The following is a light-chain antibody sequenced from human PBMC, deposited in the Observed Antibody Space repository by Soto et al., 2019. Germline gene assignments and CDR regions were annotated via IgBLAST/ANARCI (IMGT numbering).Light chain of an antibody. Sequence: EIVMTQSQATLSVSPGERATLHCRASQSVSSNLGCSQHKLGQAPRLLIYGASTRATGIPARFSGSGSGTDFTLTISGLQSEDFAVYYCQQYNDWPPGYTFGQGTQVAIK. V-gene: IGKV3-15*01. CDR1: QSVSSN. CDR3: QQYNDWPPGYT. CDR2: GAS. J-gene: IGKJ2*01.